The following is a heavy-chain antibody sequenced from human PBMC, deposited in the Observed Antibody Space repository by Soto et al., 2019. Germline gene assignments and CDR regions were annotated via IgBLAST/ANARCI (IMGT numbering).Heavy chain of an antibody. CDR3: AKNPSTAAEDYYGMDV. J-gene: IGHJ6*02. Sequence: GGSLRLSCAASGFTSDDYTMHWVRQAPGKGLEWVSLISWDGGSTYYADSVKGRFTISRDNSKNSLYLQMNSLRTEDTALYYCAKNPSTAAEDYYGMDVWGQGTTVTVSS. CDR1: GFTSDDYT. CDR2: ISWDGGST. V-gene: IGHV3-43*01. D-gene: IGHD6-13*01.